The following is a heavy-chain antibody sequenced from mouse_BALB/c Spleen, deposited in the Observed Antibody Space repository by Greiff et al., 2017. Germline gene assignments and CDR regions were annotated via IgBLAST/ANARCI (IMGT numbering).Heavy chain of an antibody. CDR2: INPYNGGT. CDR1: GYSFTGYT. J-gene: IGHJ4*01. Sequence: VQLQQSGPELVKPGASMKISCKASGYSFTGYTMTWVKQSHGKNLEWIGLINPYNGGTSYNQKFKGKATLTVDKSSSTAYMELLSLTSEDSAVYYCALFRYDWGYYAMDYWGQGTSVTVSS. CDR3: ALFRYDWGYYAMDY. D-gene: IGHD2-14*01. V-gene: IGHV1-18*01.